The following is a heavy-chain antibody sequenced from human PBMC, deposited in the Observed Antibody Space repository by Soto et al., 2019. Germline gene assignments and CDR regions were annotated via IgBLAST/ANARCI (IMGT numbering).Heavy chain of an antibody. Sequence: EVQLLESGGGLVQPGGSLRLSCAASGFTFSSYAMSWVRQAPGKGLEWVSAISGSGDTKYYADSVKGRFTISRDNAKNSLSLQMSSLRDEDTGVYYCAKYCSSDVCFDYWGQGTLVTVSS. CDR1: GFTFSSYA. J-gene: IGHJ4*02. V-gene: IGHV3-23*01. D-gene: IGHD2-8*01. CDR2: ISGSGDTK. CDR3: AKYCSSDVCFDY.